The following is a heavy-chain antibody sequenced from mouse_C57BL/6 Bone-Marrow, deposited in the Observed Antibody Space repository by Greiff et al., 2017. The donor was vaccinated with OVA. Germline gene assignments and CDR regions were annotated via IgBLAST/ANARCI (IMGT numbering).Heavy chain of an antibody. CDR3: AIGDPYDGYYPFAY. D-gene: IGHD2-3*01. CDR2: IHPSDSDT. J-gene: IGHJ3*01. V-gene: IGHV1-74*01. Sequence: VQLQQPGAELVKPGASVKVSCKASGYTFTSYWMHWVKQRPGQGLEWIGRIHPSDSDTNYNQKFKGKATLTVDKSSSTAYMQRSSLTSEDSAVYYCAIGDPYDGYYPFAYWGQGTLVTVSA. CDR1: GYTFTSYW.